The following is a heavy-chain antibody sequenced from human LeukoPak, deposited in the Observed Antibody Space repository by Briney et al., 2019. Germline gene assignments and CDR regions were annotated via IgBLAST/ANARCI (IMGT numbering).Heavy chain of an antibody. J-gene: IGHJ6*02. CDR3: ARGSIMDV. V-gene: IGHV3-48*02. CDR1: GFTFSSYN. CDR2: ISSSSSTI. Sequence: GGSLRLSCAASGFTFSSYNMNWVRQAPGKGLDWVSYISSSSSTIYYADSVKGRFTISRDNAKNSLYLQMHSLRDEDTAVYYCARGSIMDVWGQGTTVTVSS.